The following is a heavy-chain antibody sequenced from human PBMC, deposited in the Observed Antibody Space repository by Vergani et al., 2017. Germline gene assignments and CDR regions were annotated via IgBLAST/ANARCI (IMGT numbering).Heavy chain of an antibody. Sequence: EVQLLESGGGLVQPGGSLRLSCAASGFTFSSYAMSWVRQAPGKGLEWVSAISGSGGSTYYADSVKGRFTISIDNSKNTLYLQMNSLRAEDTAVYYCAKDQIYLMVRLDYFDYWGQGTLVTVSS. D-gene: IGHD5-18*01. V-gene: IGHV3-23*01. CDR1: GFTFSSYA. J-gene: IGHJ4*02. CDR2: ISGSGGST. CDR3: AKDQIYLMVRLDYFDY.